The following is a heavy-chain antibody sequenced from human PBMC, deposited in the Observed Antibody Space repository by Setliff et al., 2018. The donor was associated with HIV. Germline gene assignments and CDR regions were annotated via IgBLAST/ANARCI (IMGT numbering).Heavy chain of an antibody. CDR1: GPSFSGYY. Sequence: PSETMSLTGAVYGPSFSGYYWNWIRQFPGKSLEWIGEINHSGTTNYSPSFKSRLNISVDVSKNQFSLRLASLSAADTSAYFCAAKPMIRGRPFAFWGQATLVTVSS. CDR2: INHSGTT. CDR3: AAKPMIRGRPFAF. D-gene: IGHD3-10*01. J-gene: IGHJ4*02. V-gene: IGHV4-34*01.